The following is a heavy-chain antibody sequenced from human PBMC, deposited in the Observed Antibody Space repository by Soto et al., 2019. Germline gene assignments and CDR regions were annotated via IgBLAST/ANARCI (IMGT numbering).Heavy chain of an antibody. D-gene: IGHD3-3*01. CDR2: ISYDGSNK. V-gene: IGHV3-30-3*01. CDR1: GFTFSSYA. CDR3: ARDLDAETYYDFWSGYYSVGTEDVG. J-gene: IGHJ4*02. Sequence: QVQLVESGGGVVQPGRSLRLSCAASGFTFSSYAMHWVRQAPGKGLEWVAVISYDGSNKYYADSVKGRFTISRDNSKNTLYLQMNSLRAEDTAVYYCARDLDAETYYDFWSGYYSVGTEDVGWGQGTLVTVSS.